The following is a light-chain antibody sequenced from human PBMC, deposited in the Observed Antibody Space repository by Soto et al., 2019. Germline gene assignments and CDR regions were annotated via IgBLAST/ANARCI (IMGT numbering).Light chain of an antibody. CDR3: QQYKSFKT. J-gene: IGKJ1*01. Sequence: DIQMTQSPSTLSASVGDRVTITCRAGQSINRALAWYQQKPGKAPKVLIYDASSLESGVPYRFSGSGSGIEFTLTISSLQPDDFATYYCQQYKSFKTFGQGTKVEVK. V-gene: IGKV1-5*01. CDR1: QSINRA. CDR2: DAS.